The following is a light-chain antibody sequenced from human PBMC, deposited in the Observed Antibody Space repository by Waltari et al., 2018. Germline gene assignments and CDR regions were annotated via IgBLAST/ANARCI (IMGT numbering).Light chain of an antibody. CDR1: QSVSSY. CDR2: DAS. J-gene: IGKJ3*01. CDR3: QQRSNWPPKFT. Sequence: EIVLTQSPATLSLSPGAIATLSCRASQSVSSYLAWYQQKPGQSPRLLIYDASNRATGIPARFSGSGSGTDFTLTISSLEPEDFAVYYCQQRSNWPPKFTFGPGTKVDIK. V-gene: IGKV3-11*01.